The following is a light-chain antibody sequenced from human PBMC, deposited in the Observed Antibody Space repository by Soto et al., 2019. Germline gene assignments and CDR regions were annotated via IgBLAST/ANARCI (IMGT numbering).Light chain of an antibody. CDR1: SSNIGAPYG. Sequence: SVLTQPPSVSGAPGQTVTISCSGASSNIGAPYGVHWYQHFPGTAPKLLVYSDTYRPSGVPDRFSGSRSGTSASLAITGLQAEDEADYHCQSYDDSLSTVVFGGGTKLTVL. J-gene: IGLJ2*01. V-gene: IGLV1-40*01. CDR2: SDT. CDR3: QSYDDSLSTVV.